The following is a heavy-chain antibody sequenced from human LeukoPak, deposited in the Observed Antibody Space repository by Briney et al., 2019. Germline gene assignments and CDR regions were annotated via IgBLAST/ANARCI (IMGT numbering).Heavy chain of an antibody. CDR1: GLTFSSYA. CDR2: FSGSGGST. CDR3: ARYYYDSSGFGNYFDY. Sequence: GGSLRLSCAASGLTFSSYAMSWVRQAPGKGLEWVSTFSGSGGSTYYADSVKGRFTISRDNSKNTLYLQMNSLRAEDTAVYYCARYYYDSSGFGNYFDYWGQGTLITVSS. J-gene: IGHJ4*02. D-gene: IGHD3-22*01. V-gene: IGHV3-23*01.